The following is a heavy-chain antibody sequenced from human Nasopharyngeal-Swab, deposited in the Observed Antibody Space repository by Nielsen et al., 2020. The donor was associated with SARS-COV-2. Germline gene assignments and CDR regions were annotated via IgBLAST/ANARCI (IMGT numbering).Heavy chain of an antibody. Sequence: WIRQPPGKGLEWVSYISSSSSYTNYADSVKGRFTISRDNAKNSLYLQMNSLRAEDTVVYYCARAGSSWYNAFDIWGQGTMVTVSS. D-gene: IGHD6-13*01. J-gene: IGHJ3*02. CDR3: ARAGSSWYNAFDI. V-gene: IGHV3-11*05. CDR2: ISSSSSYT.